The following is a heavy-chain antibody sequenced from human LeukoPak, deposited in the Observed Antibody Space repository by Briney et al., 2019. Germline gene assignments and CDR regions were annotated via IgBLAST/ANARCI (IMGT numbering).Heavy chain of an antibody. Sequence: GGSLRLSCVDSGFSFSRDWMSWVRQAPGKGLEWVANIKEDGSEKYFLDSVKGRFTISRDNAKNLVYLQMNSLRVEDTAVYCCATDRGGGYFDYWVQGTLVTVSS. J-gene: IGHJ4*02. D-gene: IGHD3-10*01. V-gene: IGHV3-7*01. CDR3: ATDRGGGYFDY. CDR1: GFSFSRDW. CDR2: IKEDGSEK.